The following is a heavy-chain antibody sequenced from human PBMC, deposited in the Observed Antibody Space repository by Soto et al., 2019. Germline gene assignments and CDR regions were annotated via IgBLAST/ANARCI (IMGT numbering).Heavy chain of an antibody. Sequence: GYADPVTGRFTISRDNAKNSLYLEMNSLRVEDTALYYCARGSVRQGVGFDIWGQGTMVTVSS. D-gene: IGHD6-25*01. J-gene: IGHJ3*02. V-gene: IGHV3-20*03. CDR3: ARGSVRQGVGFDI.